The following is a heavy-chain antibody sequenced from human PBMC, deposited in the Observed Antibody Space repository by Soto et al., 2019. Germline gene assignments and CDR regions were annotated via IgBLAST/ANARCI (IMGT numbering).Heavy chain of an antibody. CDR3: ARGEGSGSNALGH. Sequence: EVLLEESGGGFVQPGGSLRLSCAASGFTVSNNYMTWVRQAPGKGLEWVAVIQDGGSISYADAVSDSFTISRDNAKHTVFLEMNSMRPEDTAVYFCARGEGSGSNALGHRGQDALVTVSS. CDR1: GFTVSNNY. V-gene: IGHV3-66*01. CDR2: IQDGGSI. J-gene: IGHJ1*01. D-gene: IGHD3-10*01.